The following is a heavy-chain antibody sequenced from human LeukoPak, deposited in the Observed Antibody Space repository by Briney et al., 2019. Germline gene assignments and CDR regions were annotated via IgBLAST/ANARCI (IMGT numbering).Heavy chain of an antibody. CDR3: AREGDSRWGELSP. J-gene: IGHJ1*01. CDR2: IWFDGSEQ. CDR1: GFTFSTYA. Sequence: GGSLRLSCAASGFTFSTYAIHWVRQAPGKGLEWVAVIWFDGSEQYYADSVKGRFIISRDNSKSTSNLQLNSLRAEDTVVYYCAREGDSRWGELSPWGQGTLVTVSS. D-gene: IGHD3-16*02. V-gene: IGHV3-33*01.